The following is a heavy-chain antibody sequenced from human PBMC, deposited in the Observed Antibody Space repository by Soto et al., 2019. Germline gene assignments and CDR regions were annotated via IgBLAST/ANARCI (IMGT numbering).Heavy chain of an antibody. Sequence: GESLKISCQGSGRSFSGSCIAWVRQVPGKGLEWMGIIYPGDSGTRYSPSFQGQVTISADMSIKTAYLQWRTLQASDSAIYYCVRHTSTLDQWGQGSRVTVSS. CDR3: VRHTSTLDQ. CDR1: GRSFSGSC. CDR2: IYPGDSGT. J-gene: IGHJ5*02. D-gene: IGHD2-15*01. V-gene: IGHV5-51*01.